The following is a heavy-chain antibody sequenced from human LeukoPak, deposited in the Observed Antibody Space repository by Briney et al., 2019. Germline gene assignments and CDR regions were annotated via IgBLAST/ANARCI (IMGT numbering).Heavy chain of an antibody. Sequence: ASVKVSCKASGYTFTSYDINWVRQATGQGLEWMGWSNTNTGNPTYAQGFTGRYVFSLDTSVSTAYLQISSLKAEDTAVYYCARPTAKGSGNSQATNWFDPWGQGTLVTVSS. CDR2: SNTNTGNP. V-gene: IGHV7-4-1*02. CDR1: GYTFTSYD. J-gene: IGHJ5*02. CDR3: ARPTAKGSGNSQATNWFDP. D-gene: IGHD3-10*01.